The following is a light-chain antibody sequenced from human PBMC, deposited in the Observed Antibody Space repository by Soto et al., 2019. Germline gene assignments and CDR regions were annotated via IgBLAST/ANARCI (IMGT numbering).Light chain of an antibody. J-gene: IGKJ3*01. CDR1: QSVSSN. Sequence: EIVMTQSPATLSVSPGERATLSCRASQSVSSNLAWYQQKPGQAPRLLIYGASTRATGIPARFSGSGSGTEFTLTISSLQSEDFAVYYCQQYNNWPPGVTFGPGKKVDIK. V-gene: IGKV3-15*01. CDR3: QQYNNWPPGVT. CDR2: GAS.